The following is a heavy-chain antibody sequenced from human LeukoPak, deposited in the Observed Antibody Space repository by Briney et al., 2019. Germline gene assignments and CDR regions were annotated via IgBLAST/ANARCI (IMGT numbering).Heavy chain of an antibody. CDR3: AKSSNFGGFDH. D-gene: IGHD3-10*01. J-gene: IGHJ4*02. Sequence: GGSLRLSCAASGFTFSSYSMNWVRQAPGKGLVWVSRINSDGSRTTYADSVRGRFTISRDNAKNTLYLQMNSLRAEDTAVYYCAKSSNFGGFDHWGQGTLVTVSS. CDR1: GFTFSSYS. V-gene: IGHV3-74*01. CDR2: INSDGSRT.